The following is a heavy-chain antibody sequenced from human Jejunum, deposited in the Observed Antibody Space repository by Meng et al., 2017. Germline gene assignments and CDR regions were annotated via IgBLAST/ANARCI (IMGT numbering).Heavy chain of an antibody. D-gene: IGHD6-13*01. CDR3: AREAGNLRAFDI. V-gene: IGHV3-48*03. J-gene: IGHJ3*02. CDR1: GFIFSSFE. CDR2: ISNGGGRTI. Sequence: GESLKISCEVSGFIFSSFEMSWVRQAPGKGLEWVSYISNGGGRTIYYADSVKGRFTISRDNAKNSLYLQMSSLRAEDTAIYYCAREAGNLRAFDIWGQGTMVTVSS.